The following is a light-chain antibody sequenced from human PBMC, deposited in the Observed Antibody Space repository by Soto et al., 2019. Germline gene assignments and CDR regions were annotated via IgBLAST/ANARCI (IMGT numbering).Light chain of an antibody. V-gene: IGLV1-51*01. J-gene: IGLJ2*01. Sequence: QSVLTQPPSVSAAPGQKVTIACSGSSSNIGNNYVSWYQHLPGTAPRLLIYDDKTRPSGIPDRFSGSKSGTSATLGITGLQTGDEAYYYCGTWDNSLSAGVFGGGTKLTVL. CDR3: GTWDNSLSAGV. CDR2: DDK. CDR1: SSNIGNNY.